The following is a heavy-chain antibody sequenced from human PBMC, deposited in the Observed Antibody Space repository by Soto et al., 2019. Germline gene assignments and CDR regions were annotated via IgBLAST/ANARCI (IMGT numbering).Heavy chain of an antibody. CDR3: ARHTSVWGTYYYYGMDV. CDR1: GGSVVSTSYY. V-gene: IGHV4-39*01. D-gene: IGHD3-16*01. J-gene: IGHJ6*02. CDR2: IYYSGNT. Sequence: ETLSLTFTVSGGSVVSTSYYWGWLRQPPGKGLEWIGNIYYSGNTYYSPSLKSRVSISVDTSKNQFSLKLSSVTAADTAVYYCARHTSVWGTYYYYGMDVWGQGTTVTIS.